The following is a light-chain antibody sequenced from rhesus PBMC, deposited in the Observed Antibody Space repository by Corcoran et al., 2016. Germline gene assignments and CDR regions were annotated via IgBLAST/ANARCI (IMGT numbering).Light chain of an antibody. CDR3: QQYNTSPWT. V-gene: IGKV1-22*01. J-gene: IGKJ1*01. Sequence: DIQMTQSPSSLSASVGDTVTITCRASQSISSWLAWYQQKPGKAPKLLIYKASSLQSGVPSRFIGSGSVKVCTFTLSGLQSEDFATYYCQQYNTSPWTFGLGTKVEIK. CDR2: KAS. CDR1: QSISSW.